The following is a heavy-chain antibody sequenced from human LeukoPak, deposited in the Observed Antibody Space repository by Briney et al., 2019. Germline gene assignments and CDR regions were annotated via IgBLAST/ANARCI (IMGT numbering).Heavy chain of an antibody. CDR1: GYTFTNYA. J-gene: IGHJ4*02. CDR3: ARGPPYYDILTGHYDY. V-gene: IGHV1-3*01. D-gene: IGHD3-9*01. CDR2: INAGNGNT. Sequence: VASVKVSCKASGYTFTNYAIHWVRQAPGQSLEWMGWINAGNGNTKYSQKFQARVTITRDTSANTAYMELSSLGSEDTTIYYCARGPPYYDILTGHYDYWGQGTLVTVSS.